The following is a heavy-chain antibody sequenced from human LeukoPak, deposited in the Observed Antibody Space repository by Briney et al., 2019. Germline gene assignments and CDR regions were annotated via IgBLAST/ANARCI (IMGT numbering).Heavy chain of an antibody. D-gene: IGHD3-9*01. CDR1: GYTFTSYD. J-gene: IGHJ6*02. CDR3: ARDATIFQMDV. V-gene: IGHV1-8*01. Sequence: ASVKVSCKASGYTFTSYDINWVRQATGQGLEWMGWMNPNSGNTGYAQKFQGRVTMTRNTSISTTCMELSSLRSEDTAVYYCARDATIFQMDVWGQGTTVTVSS. CDR2: MNPNSGNT.